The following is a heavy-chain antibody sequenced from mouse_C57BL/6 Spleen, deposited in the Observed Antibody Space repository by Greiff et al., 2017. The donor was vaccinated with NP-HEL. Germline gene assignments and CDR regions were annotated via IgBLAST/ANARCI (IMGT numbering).Heavy chain of an antibody. Sequence: QVQLQLPGTELVKPGASVKLSCKASGYTFTSYWMHWVKQRPGQGLEWIGDINPSNGGTNYNEKFKSKATLTVDKSSSTAYMQLSSLTSEDSAVYYCAREDGNYNYAMDDWGQGTSVTVSS. J-gene: IGHJ4*01. V-gene: IGHV1-53*01. CDR3: AREDGNYNYAMDD. CDR1: GYTFTSYW. CDR2: INPSNGGT. D-gene: IGHD2-1*01.